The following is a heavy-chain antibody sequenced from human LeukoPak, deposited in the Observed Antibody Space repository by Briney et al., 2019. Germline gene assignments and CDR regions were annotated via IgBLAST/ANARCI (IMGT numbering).Heavy chain of an antibody. J-gene: IGHJ5*02. CDR2: IYHSGST. V-gene: IGHV4-30-2*01. Sequence: SQTLSLTCAVSGGSISSGDYSWSWIRQPPGKGLEWIGYIYHSGSTNYNPSLKSRVTISLDTSKNQFSLKLSSVTAADTAVYYCARVVVAATDWFDPWGLGTLVTVSS. CDR3: ARVVVAATDWFDP. D-gene: IGHD2-15*01. CDR1: GGSISSGDYS.